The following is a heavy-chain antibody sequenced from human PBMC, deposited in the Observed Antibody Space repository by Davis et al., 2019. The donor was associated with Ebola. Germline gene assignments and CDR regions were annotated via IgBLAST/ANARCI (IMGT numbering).Heavy chain of an antibody. CDR2: IRHDGSNK. CDR1: GFTFSTYA. CDR3: ARLGYELNY. D-gene: IGHD3-3*01. Sequence: GESLKISCAASGFTFSTYAMHWVRQAPGKGLEWVAVIRHDGSNKYHADSVKGRFTISRDNSKNTLYLQMNNLRAEDTAVYYCARLGYELNYWGQGTLVTVSS. V-gene: IGHV3-33*01. J-gene: IGHJ4*02.